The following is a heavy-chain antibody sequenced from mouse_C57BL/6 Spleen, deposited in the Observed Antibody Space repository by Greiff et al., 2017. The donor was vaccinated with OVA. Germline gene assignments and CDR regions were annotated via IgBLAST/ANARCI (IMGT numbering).Heavy chain of an antibody. Sequence: QVQLQQPGAELVMPGASVKLSCKASGYTFTSYWMHLVKQRPGQGLEWIGEIDPSDSYTNYNQKFKGKSTLTIDKSSSTAYMQLSSLTSEDSAVYYCAIYGNYGYWGQGTTLTVSS. CDR2: IDPSDSYT. CDR3: AIYGNYGY. J-gene: IGHJ2*01. CDR1: GYTFTSYW. D-gene: IGHD2-1*01. V-gene: IGHV1-69*01.